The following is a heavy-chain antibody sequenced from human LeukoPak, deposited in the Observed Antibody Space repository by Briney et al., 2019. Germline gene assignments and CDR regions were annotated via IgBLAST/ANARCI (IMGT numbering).Heavy chain of an antibody. CDR1: GYTFTSYD. D-gene: IGHD6-13*01. CDR3: ARRVAAVTYYFDY. Sequence: ASVKVSCKASGYTFTSYDINWVRQATGQGLEWMGWMNPNSGNTGYAQKFQGRVTMTRNTSISTAYMELSSLRSEDTAVYYCARRVAAVTYYFDYWGQGTLATVSS. CDR2: MNPNSGNT. J-gene: IGHJ4*02. V-gene: IGHV1-8*01.